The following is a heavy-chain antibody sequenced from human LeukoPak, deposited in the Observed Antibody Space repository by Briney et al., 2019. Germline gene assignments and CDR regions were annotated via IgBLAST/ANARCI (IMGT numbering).Heavy chain of an antibody. CDR3: ARDLRVVITGSFDS. D-gene: IGHD3-22*01. V-gene: IGHV3-7*05. CDR2: TKQDGTVK. Sequence: GGSLRLSCAASGFTFSRYWMGWVRQAPGKGLEWVANTKQDGTVKYYVDAVKGRFTISRDNAKDSLYLQMNSLRAEDTALYYCARDLRVVITGSFDSWGQGTLVTVSS. J-gene: IGHJ4*02. CDR1: GFTFSRYW.